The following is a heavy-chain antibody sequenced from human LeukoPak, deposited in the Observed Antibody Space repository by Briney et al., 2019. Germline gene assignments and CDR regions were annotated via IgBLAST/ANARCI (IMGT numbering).Heavy chain of an antibody. J-gene: IGHJ4*02. V-gene: IGHV4-59*01. Sequence: SETLSLTCTVSGGSISSYYWSWIRQPPGKGLEWIGYIYCSGSTNYNPSLKSRVTISVDTSKNQFSLKLSSVTAADTAVYYCARVRRGLVDYWGQGTLVTVSS. CDR3: ARVRRGLVDY. D-gene: IGHD3-10*01. CDR2: IYCSGST. CDR1: GGSISSYY.